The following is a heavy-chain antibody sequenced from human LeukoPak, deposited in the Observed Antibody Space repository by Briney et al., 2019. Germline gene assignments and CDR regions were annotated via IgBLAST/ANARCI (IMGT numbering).Heavy chain of an antibody. J-gene: IGHJ4*02. CDR1: GGSISSGDYS. V-gene: IGHV4-30-4*01. CDR2: IYYSGST. Sequence: PSETLSLTCTASGGSISSGDYSWSWIRQPPGKGLEWIGYIYYSGSTYYNPSLKSRVTISVDTSKNQFSLKLSSVTAADTAVYYCARRSDGSDYLFDYWGQGTLVTVSS. CDR3: ARRSDGSDYLFDY. D-gene: IGHD3-22*01.